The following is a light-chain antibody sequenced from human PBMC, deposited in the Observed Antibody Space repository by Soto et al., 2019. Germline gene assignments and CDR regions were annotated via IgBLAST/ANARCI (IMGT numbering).Light chain of an antibody. Sequence: IQLTQSPSSLSASVGDRVTITCRASQGISSYLAWYQQKPGKAPKLLIYAASTLQSGVPSRFSGSGSGTKFTLTIRSLQPEDFATYYCQQLNSYPLTFGGGTKVEIK. CDR2: AAS. J-gene: IGKJ4*01. CDR3: QQLNSYPLT. CDR1: QGISSY. V-gene: IGKV1-9*01.